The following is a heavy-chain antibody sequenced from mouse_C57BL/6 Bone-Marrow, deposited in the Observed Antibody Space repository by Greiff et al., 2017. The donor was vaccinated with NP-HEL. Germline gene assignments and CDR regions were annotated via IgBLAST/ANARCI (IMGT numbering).Heavy chain of an antibody. CDR1: GFSLTSYG. Sequence: QVQLQQSGPGLVQPSQSLSITCTVSGFSLTSYGVHWVRQSPGKGLEWLGVIWSGGSTDYNAAFISRLSISKDNSKSQVFFKMNSLQADDTAIYYCARIWLRLGYWGQGTLVTVSA. D-gene: IGHD2-2*01. V-gene: IGHV2-2*01. CDR3: ARIWLRLGY. CDR2: IWSGGST. J-gene: IGHJ3*01.